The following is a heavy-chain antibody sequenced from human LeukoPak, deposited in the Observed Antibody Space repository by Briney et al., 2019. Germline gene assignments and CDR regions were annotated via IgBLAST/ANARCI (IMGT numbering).Heavy chain of an antibody. D-gene: IGHD3-10*01. CDR1: GGTFSSYA. CDR3: ARDMGSPGAFDI. CDR2: IIPIFGTA. Sequence: ASVKVSCKASGGTFSSYAISWVRQAPGQGLEWMGGIIPIFGTANYAQKFQGRVTITADESTSTAYMELSSLRSEDTAVYYCARDMGSPGAFDIWGQGRMVTVSS. V-gene: IGHV1-69*13. J-gene: IGHJ3*02.